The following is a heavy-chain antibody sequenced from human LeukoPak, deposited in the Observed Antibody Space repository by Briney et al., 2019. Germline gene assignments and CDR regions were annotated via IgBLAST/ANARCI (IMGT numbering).Heavy chain of an antibody. CDR3: ARDRSRMVRGIDALDL. D-gene: IGHD3-10*01. CDR2: ISSSGSTR. J-gene: IGHJ3*01. CDR1: GFTFNDYY. Sequence: GGSLRLSCAASGFTFNDYYMNWIRQAPGKGLEWPSYISSSGSTRYYADSLKGRFTISRDNAGNSLYLQMDSLRADDTAVYYCARDRSRMVRGIDALDLWGQGTMVTVSS. V-gene: IGHV3-11*01.